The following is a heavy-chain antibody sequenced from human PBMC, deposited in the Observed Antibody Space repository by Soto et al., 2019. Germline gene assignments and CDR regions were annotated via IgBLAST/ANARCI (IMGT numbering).Heavy chain of an antibody. CDR3: ARRTNAVAGADYYYGLDV. CDR2: IDPSDSQT. J-gene: IGHJ6*02. V-gene: IGHV5-10-1*01. Sequence: PGESLKISCKGSGYSFAGYWITWVRQKPGKGLEWMGRIDPSDSQTYYSPSFRGHVTISATKSITTVFLRWSSLRASDTAMYYCARRTNAVAGADYYYGLDVWGQGTTVTVSS. D-gene: IGHD6-19*01. CDR1: GYSFAGYW.